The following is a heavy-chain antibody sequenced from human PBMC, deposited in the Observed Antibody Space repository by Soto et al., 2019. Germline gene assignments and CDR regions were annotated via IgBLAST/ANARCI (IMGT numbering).Heavy chain of an antibody. CDR3: ATLGNSGNSAY. D-gene: IGHD6-13*01. CDR2: ISSNGDST. CDR1: GFTFSNSA. Sequence: EVQLVESGEDLVQPGGSLRLSCVASGFTFSNSAMYWVRQAPGKGLECVSSISSNGDSTYYADSVKGRFTISRDNSKNTLFLQMGSLRADEMAVYYCATLGNSGNSAYWGQGTLVTVSS. J-gene: IGHJ4*02. V-gene: IGHV3-64*02.